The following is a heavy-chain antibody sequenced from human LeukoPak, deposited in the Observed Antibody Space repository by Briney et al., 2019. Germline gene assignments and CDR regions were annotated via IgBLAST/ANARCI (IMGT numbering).Heavy chain of an antibody. D-gene: IGHD1-1*01. CDR3: ATVFRRRAGRFDP. Sequence: SETLSLTCTVSGGSISSGSYYWSWIRQPAGKGLEWIGRIYTSGSTDYNPSLKSRVTISVDTSKNQFSLKLSSVTAADTAVYYCATVFRRRAGRFDPWGQGTLVTVSS. CDR2: IYTSGST. J-gene: IGHJ5*02. V-gene: IGHV4-61*02. CDR1: GGSISSGSYY.